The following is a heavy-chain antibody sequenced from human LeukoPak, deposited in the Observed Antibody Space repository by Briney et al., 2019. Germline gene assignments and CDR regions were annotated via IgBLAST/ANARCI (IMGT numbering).Heavy chain of an antibody. Sequence: PGGSLRLSCAASGFTFSSYAMSWIRQAPGKGLEWVSYISSSGSTIYYADSVKGRFTISRDNAKNSLYLQMNSLRAEDTAVYYCARDWDDGGRVLDYWGQGTLVTVSS. J-gene: IGHJ4*02. CDR3: ARDWDDGGRVLDY. D-gene: IGHD3-16*01. CDR2: ISSSGSTI. V-gene: IGHV3-11*01. CDR1: GFTFSSYA.